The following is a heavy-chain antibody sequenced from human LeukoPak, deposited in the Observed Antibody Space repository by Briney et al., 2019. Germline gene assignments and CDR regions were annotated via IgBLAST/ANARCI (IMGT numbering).Heavy chain of an antibody. CDR3: ASIKVAVAGSGA. V-gene: IGHV3-53*01. CDR1: GVTVSSNY. Sequence: GGSLRLSCAASGVTVSSNYMRWVRQAPGKGLEWVSVIYSGGSTYYADSVKGRFTISRDNSKNTLYLQMNSLRAEDTAVYYCASIKVAVAGSGAWGQGTLVTVSS. CDR2: IYSGGST. D-gene: IGHD6-19*01. J-gene: IGHJ4*02.